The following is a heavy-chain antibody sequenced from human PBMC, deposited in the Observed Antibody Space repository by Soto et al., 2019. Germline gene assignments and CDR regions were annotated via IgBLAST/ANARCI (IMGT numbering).Heavy chain of an antibody. J-gene: IGHJ4*02. CDR3: ARVRVIGDYVIDN. Sequence: QVQLQESGPGLVKPSQTLSLTCSVSGGSISSDGHYWSWIRQHPGKGLEWIGNIYYSGRTFYDPSLKSRFTMSVDTSKNQFSLKVNSVTTADTAVYYCARVRVIGDYVIDNWGQGTLVTVSS. D-gene: IGHD4-17*01. V-gene: IGHV4-31*03. CDR1: GGSISSDGHY. CDR2: IYYSGRT.